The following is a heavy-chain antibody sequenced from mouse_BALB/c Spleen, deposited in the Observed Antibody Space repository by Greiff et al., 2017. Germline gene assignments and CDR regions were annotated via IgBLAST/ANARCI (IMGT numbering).Heavy chain of an antibody. CDR1: GFTFSSYA. J-gene: IGHJ2*01. Sequence: EVKVVESGGGLVKPGGSLKLSCAASGFTFSSYAMSWVRQSPEKRLEWVAEISSGGSYTYYPDTGTGRFTISRDNAKNTLYLEMSSLRSEDTAMYYCARGRDGYYDDWGQGTTLTVSS. V-gene: IGHV5-9-4*01. D-gene: IGHD2-3*01. CDR3: ARGRDGYYDD. CDR2: ISSGGSYT.